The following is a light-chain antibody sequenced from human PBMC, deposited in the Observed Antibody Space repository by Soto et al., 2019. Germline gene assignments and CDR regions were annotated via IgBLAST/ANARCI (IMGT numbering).Light chain of an antibody. CDR3: NSYTSSSTYV. V-gene: IGLV2-18*02. CDR1: SSDVGSYNR. Sequence: QSALTQPPSVSGSPGQSVTISCTGTSSDVGSYNRVSWYQQPPGTAPKLMIYEVSNRPSGVPDRCSGSKSGNTASLTISGLQAEDEADYYCNSYTSSSTYVFGTGTKLTVL. CDR2: EVS. J-gene: IGLJ1*01.